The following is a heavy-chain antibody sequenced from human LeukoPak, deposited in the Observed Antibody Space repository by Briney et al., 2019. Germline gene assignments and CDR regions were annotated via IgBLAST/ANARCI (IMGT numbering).Heavy chain of an antibody. D-gene: IGHD3-9*01. Sequence: SETLSLTCTISGGSIDTYYWSWIRQPAGKGLEWIGRIYTSGSTNYNPSLKSRVTMSVDTSKNQFSLKLSSVTAADTAVYYCARSYYDILTGKGYYMDVWGKGTTVTVSS. CDR3: ARSYYDILTGKGYYMDV. CDR2: IYTSGST. CDR1: GGSIDTYY. J-gene: IGHJ6*03. V-gene: IGHV4-4*07.